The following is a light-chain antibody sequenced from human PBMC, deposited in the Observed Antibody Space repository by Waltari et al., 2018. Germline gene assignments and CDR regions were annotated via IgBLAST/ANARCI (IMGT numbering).Light chain of an antibody. CDR3: QKCYTNPRT. CDR2: WAS. Sequence: DIVMTQSPDSLTVSLGERATINCKSNQSVLYNSNNKNYIAWYQQKPGQPPKLLIDWASTRQSGVPYRFSGSGSGTDFTLTISRLQAEDVAVYHCQKCYTNPRTFGQGTKVEIK. CDR1: QSVLYNSNNKNY. J-gene: IGKJ1*01. V-gene: IGKV4-1*01.